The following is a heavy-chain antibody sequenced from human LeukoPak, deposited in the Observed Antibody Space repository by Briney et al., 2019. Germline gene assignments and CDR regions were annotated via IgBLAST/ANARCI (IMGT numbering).Heavy chain of an antibody. V-gene: IGHV3-74*01. CDR3: ARGGGYSYGSFDY. CDR2: INRDGSST. D-gene: IGHD5-18*01. CDR1: GIIFSNYW. J-gene: IGHJ4*02. Sequence: GGSLRLSCAASGIIFSNYWMHWVRQAPEKGLVWVSRINRDGSSTSYADSVKGRFTISRDNAKNTLYLQMNSLRAEDTAVYYCARGGGYSYGSFDYWGQGTLVTVAS.